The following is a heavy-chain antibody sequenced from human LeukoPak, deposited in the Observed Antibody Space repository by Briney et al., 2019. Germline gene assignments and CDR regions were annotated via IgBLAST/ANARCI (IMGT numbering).Heavy chain of an antibody. Sequence: PGGSLRLSCAASGFTFSSYWMHWVRRAPGKGLVWVSRIKSDGTSASYGDSMRGRFTISRDNAKNTLYLQMNSLRDEDTAVYYCARAVRGDTGYNYYFDYWGQGTLVTVSS. CDR3: ARAVRGDTGYNYYFDY. V-gene: IGHV3-74*01. CDR2: IKSDGTSA. J-gene: IGHJ4*02. D-gene: IGHD5-24*01. CDR1: GFTFSSYW.